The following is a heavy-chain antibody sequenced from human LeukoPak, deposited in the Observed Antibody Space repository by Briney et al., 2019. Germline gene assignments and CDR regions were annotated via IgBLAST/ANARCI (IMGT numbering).Heavy chain of an antibody. CDR1: RFTYSSYW. CDR2: IYSGGAT. J-gene: IGHJ4*02. D-gene: IGHD5-24*01. V-gene: IGHV3-66*01. Sequence: PGGSLRLSCAASRFTYSSYWVSWVPQAPGKGLEWGSLIYSGGATKYADSVKGRFTISRDNSKNTLYLQMSSLRTEDTAVYYCAREGYSPRDGYNFNFDYWGQGTLVTVSS. CDR3: AREGYSPRDGYNFNFDY.